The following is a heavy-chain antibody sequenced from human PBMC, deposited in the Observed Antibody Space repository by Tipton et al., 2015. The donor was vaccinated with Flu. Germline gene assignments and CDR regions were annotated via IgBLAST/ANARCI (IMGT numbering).Heavy chain of an antibody. Sequence: GSLRLSRAASGFTVSSKYMGWVRQAPGKGLQWVSVIYRGGTTYVADSVKGRCTISRDNSKNTLYLQWNSLTTEDTAVYYCATLGNSGTDGFDIWGQGTMVTISS. CDR2: IYRGGTT. D-gene: IGHD5-12*01. V-gene: IGHV3-66*02. CDR3: ATLGNSGTDGFDI. J-gene: IGHJ3*02. CDR1: GFTVSSKY.